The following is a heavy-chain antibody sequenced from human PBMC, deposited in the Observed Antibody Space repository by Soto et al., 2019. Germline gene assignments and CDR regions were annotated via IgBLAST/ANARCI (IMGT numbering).Heavy chain of an antibody. J-gene: IGHJ2*01. D-gene: IGHD2-15*01. V-gene: IGHV4-39*01. CDR3: VFLFQAEDGIRDAFAVSAFLLNRSSDL. Sequence: PPGKGLEWIGRIYYIGSTHYNPSLKSRVTVSVDTSENQFSLKLNSVTAADTAVYYCVFLFQAEDGIRDAFAVSAFLLNRSSDL. CDR2: IYYIGST.